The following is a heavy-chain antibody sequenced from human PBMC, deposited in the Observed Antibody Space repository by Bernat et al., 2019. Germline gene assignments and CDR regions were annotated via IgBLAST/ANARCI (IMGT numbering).Heavy chain of an antibody. CDR2: ISGSGGST. D-gene: IGHD2-15*01. J-gene: IGHJ4*02. CDR3: ATQERILPEGGYFDY. Sequence: EVQLLESGGGLVQPGGSLRLSCAASGFTFSSYAMSWVRQAPGKGLEWVSAISGSGGSTYYADSVKGRFTISRDNSKNTLYLQMNSLRAEDTAVYYCATQERILPEGGYFDYWGQGTLVTVSS. CDR1: GFTFSSYA. V-gene: IGHV3-23*01.